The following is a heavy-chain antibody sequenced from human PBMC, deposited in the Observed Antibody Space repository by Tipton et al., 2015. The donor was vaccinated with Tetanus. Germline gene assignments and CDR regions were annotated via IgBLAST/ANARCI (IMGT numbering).Heavy chain of an antibody. J-gene: IGHJ4*02. CDR1: GDTFTAYY. Sequence: QSGPEVKKPGASVKVSCRASGDTFTAYYMHWMRQAPGQGLGWMGRINPKSGGTIYAQKFQDRVTMTRDTSISTIYMELSSLRSDDTVVYFCAREAYSGTYYFDYWGQGTLVTVSS. CDR2: INPKSGGT. V-gene: IGHV1-2*05. CDR3: AREAYSGTYYFDY. D-gene: IGHD1-26*01.